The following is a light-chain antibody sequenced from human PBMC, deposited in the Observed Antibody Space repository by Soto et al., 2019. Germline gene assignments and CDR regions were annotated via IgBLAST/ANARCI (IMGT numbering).Light chain of an antibody. V-gene: IGLV7-46*01. CDR3: LLSYSGGNWV. CDR2: DTS. CDR1: TGAVTSGHY. J-gene: IGLJ3*02. Sequence: QAVVTQEPSLTVSPGGTVTLTCGSNTGAVTSGHYPHWLQQRPGQAPRTPIYDTSNKQSWTPARFSGSLLGGKAALTLSGAQPEDEADYYCLLSYSGGNWVFGGGTKLTVL.